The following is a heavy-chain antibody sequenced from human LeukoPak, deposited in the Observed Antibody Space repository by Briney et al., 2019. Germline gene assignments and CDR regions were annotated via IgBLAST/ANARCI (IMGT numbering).Heavy chain of an antibody. CDR1: GFSLRIYE. Sequence: GGSLRLSCAASGFSLRIYEMNWVRQAPGKGLEWVSYISSSSSTIYYADSVKGRFTISRDNAKNSLYLQMNSLRDEDTAVYYCARGNYGDYVGDYWGQGTLVTVSS. J-gene: IGHJ4*02. CDR3: ARGNYGDYVGDY. CDR2: ISSSSSTI. V-gene: IGHV3-48*02. D-gene: IGHD4-17*01.